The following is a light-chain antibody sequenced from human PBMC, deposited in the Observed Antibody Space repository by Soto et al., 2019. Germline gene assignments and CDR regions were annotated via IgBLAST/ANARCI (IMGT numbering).Light chain of an antibody. CDR1: QSISSW. V-gene: IGKV1-5*01. Sequence: DIQMTQSPSTLSASVGDRVTITCRASQSISSWLAWYQQKPGKAPKLLIYDASSLESGVPSRFSGSGSGNAFTLTISSLQPDDFATYYCQQYNSYPYTFGQGTKLEIK. CDR3: QQYNSYPYT. CDR2: DAS. J-gene: IGKJ2*01.